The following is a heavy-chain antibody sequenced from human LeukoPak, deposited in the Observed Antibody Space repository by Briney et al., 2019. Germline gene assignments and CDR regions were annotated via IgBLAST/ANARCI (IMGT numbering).Heavy chain of an antibody. D-gene: IGHD1-26*01. CDR3: AKEWYSGSSDYFDY. V-gene: IGHV3-23*01. J-gene: IGHJ4*02. Sequence: GGSLRLSCAASGFTFNRYAMSWVRQAPGKGLEWVSVISGGGDSANYADSVRGRFTISRDNSKNTLCLQMNSLRVDDTAVYYCAKEWYSGSSDYFDYWGQGTLVTVSS. CDR2: ISGGGDSA. CDR1: GFTFNRYA.